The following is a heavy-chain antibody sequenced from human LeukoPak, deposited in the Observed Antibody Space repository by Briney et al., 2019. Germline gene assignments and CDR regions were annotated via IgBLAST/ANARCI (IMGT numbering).Heavy chain of an antibody. J-gene: IGHJ4*02. CDR1: GGSISNYY. CDR2: IYSSGRT. D-gene: IGHD2-21*02. V-gene: IGHV4-4*07. Sequence: SQTLSLTCTFSGGSISNYYWSWIRQPAGKGLEWIGRIYSSGRTDYNPSLKSRVTLSVDTSKNQFSLNLTSLTAADTAVYYCARDMGYCGGDCYPVFDSWGQGTLVTVSS. CDR3: ARDMGYCGGDCYPVFDS.